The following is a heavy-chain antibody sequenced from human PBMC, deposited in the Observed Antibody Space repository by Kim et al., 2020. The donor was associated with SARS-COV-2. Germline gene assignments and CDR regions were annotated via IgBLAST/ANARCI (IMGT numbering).Heavy chain of an antibody. V-gene: IGHV3-21*01. D-gene: IGHD2-21*02. J-gene: IGHJ6*02. CDR1: GFTFGRYN. CDR2: ISVSNTYI. Sequence: GGSLRLSCAASGFTFGRYNMNWVRQAPGKGLEWVSIISVSNTYIYYADSVKGRFTIPRDNAKNSLYLQMNSLRAEDTAVYFCVRNRLLNYGMDVWGQGTTVTVSS. CDR3: VRNRLLNYGMDV.